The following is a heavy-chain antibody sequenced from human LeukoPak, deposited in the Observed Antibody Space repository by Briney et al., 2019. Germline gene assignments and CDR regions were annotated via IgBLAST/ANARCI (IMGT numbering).Heavy chain of an antibody. CDR2: ISFGGATT. CDR1: GFTFSSCA. CDR3: ANRPDYGDYVPLDY. Sequence: PGGSLRLSCAASGFTFSSCAMSWVRQAPGEGLEWVSTISFGGATTYYADSVKGRFTISRDNSKNTLYLQMNSLRAEDTAVYYCANRPDYGDYVPLDYWGQGTLVTVSS. J-gene: IGHJ4*02. V-gene: IGHV3-23*01. D-gene: IGHD4-17*01.